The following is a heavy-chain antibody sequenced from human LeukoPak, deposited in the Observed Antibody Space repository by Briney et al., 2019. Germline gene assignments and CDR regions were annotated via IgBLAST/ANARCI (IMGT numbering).Heavy chain of an antibody. CDR3: ARTWSGYYKMDY. Sequence: ASVKVSCKASGYTFTGYYMHWVRQAPGQGLEWMGIINPSGGSTSYAQKFQGRVTMTRDTSTSTVYMELSSLRSEDTAVYYCARTWSGYYKMDYWGQGTLVTVSS. CDR1: GYTFTGYY. D-gene: IGHD3-3*01. J-gene: IGHJ4*02. V-gene: IGHV1-46*01. CDR2: INPSGGST.